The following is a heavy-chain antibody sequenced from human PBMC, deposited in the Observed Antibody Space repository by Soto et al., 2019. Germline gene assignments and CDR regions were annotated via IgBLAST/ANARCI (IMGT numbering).Heavy chain of an antibody. D-gene: IGHD3-16*01. CDR2: VSASGRSR. V-gene: IGHV3-23*01. J-gene: IGHJ4*02. CDR1: GIEFSNYA. Sequence: EVQLLESGGGLVQPGGSLRLSCVGSGIEFSNYAMSWVRQAPGKGLEWVSIVSASGRSRYHADSVKGRFTISRDNSKNTLYVHMTNLRAEDTAVYYCAKDGNWLDVYYDVWGQGTPVTVSS. CDR3: AKDGNWLDVYYDV.